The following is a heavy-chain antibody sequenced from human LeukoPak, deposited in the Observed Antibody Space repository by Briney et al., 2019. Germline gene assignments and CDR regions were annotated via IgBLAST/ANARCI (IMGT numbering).Heavy chain of an antibody. CDR3: ARDRPITYYYDP. CDR2: MNPNSGGT. CDR1: GYTFTSYD. Sequence: GASVKVSCKASGYTFTSYDINWVRQATGQGLEWMGWMNPNSGGTNYAQKFQGRVTMTRDTSISTAYMELSRLRSDDTAVYYCARDRPITYYYDPWGQGTLVTVSS. J-gene: IGHJ4*02. V-gene: IGHV1-2*02. D-gene: IGHD3-22*01.